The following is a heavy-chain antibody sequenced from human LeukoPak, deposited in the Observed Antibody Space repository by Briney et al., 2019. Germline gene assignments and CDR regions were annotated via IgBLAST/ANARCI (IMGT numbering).Heavy chain of an antibody. CDR2: ISGSDANT. V-gene: IGHV3-23*01. CDR1: GFTFSSNA. Sequence: GGSLRLSCAVSGFTFSSNAMSWVRQTPEKGLEWVSAISGSDANTYYADSVKGRFTISRDNSKNTLYLQMSSLRADDTAVYYCAKGPLIEVAGTTWDYWGQGTLVTVSS. D-gene: IGHD6-19*01. CDR3: AKGPLIEVAGTTWDY. J-gene: IGHJ4*02.